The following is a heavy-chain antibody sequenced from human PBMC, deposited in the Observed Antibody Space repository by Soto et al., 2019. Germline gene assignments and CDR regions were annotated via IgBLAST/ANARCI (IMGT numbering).Heavy chain of an antibody. CDR2: INSDGSST. J-gene: IGHJ4*02. CDR1: GLIFSSYR. Sequence: GGALTLSCEAPGLIFSSYRMHRDRQAPGKGLVWVSRINSDGSSTSYADSVKGRFTISRDNAKNTLYLQMNSLRAEATAVYYWARDSYSSGWYYFDYWGQGTLVTVSS. D-gene: IGHD6-19*01. V-gene: IGHV3-74*01. CDR3: ARDSYSSGWYYFDY.